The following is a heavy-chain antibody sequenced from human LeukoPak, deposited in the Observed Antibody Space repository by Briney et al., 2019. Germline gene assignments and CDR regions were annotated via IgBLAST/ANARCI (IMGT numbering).Heavy chain of an antibody. D-gene: IGHD3-10*01. V-gene: IGHV4-4*02. J-gene: IGHJ3*02. CDR3: ARPDRHHLYYYGSGSWNANDAFDI. CDR1: GGSISSSNW. CDR2: IYHSGST. Sequence: PSETLSLICAVSGGSISSSNWWSWVRQPPGKGLGWIGEIYHSGSTNYNPSLKSRVTISVDTSKNQFSLKLSSVTAADTAVYYCARPDRHHLYYYGSGSWNANDAFDIWGQGTMVTVSS.